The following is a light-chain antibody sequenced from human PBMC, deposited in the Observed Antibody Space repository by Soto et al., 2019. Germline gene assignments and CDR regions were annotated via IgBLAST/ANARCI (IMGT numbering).Light chain of an antibody. CDR2: DAS. Sequence: EIVLTQSPATLSLSPGERATVSCRASQSVSIYLAWYQQKPGQAPRLLIYDASNRVTGIPARFSGSGSGADFTLTISSLEPEDFAVYYCQHRISWPPTFGQGTRLEIK. CDR3: QHRISWPPT. J-gene: IGKJ5*01. V-gene: IGKV3-11*01. CDR1: QSVSIY.